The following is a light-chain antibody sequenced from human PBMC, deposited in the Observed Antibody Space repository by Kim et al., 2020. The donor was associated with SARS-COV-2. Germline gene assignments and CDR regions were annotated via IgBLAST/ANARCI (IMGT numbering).Light chain of an antibody. CDR2: GAS. J-gene: IGKJ4*01. V-gene: IGKV3-20*01. CDR1: QSVNNNY. Sequence: EIVLTQSPGTLSLSPGERATLSCRASQSVNNNYLAWYQQKPGQTPRLLIYGASTRATGIPDRFSGSGSGTDFTLTISRLEPEDFAVFHCQQYGNSITFGGGTKVDIK. CDR3: QQYGNSIT.